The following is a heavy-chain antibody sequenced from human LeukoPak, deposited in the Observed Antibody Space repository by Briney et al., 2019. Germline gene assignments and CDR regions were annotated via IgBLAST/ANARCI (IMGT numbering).Heavy chain of an antibody. J-gene: IGHJ6*03. CDR1: GYTFTGYY. V-gene: IGHV1-2*02. Sequence: ASVKVPCKASGYTFTGYYMHWVRQAPGQGLEWMGWINPNSGGTNYAQKFQGRVTMTRDTSISTAYMELSRLRSDDTAVYYCAREVVVVVPAAMGGYYYMDVWGKGTTVTVSS. CDR2: INPNSGGT. D-gene: IGHD2-2*01. CDR3: AREVVVVVPAAMGGYYYMDV.